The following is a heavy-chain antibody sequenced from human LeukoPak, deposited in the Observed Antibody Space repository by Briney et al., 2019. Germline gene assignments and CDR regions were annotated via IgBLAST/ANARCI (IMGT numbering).Heavy chain of an antibody. D-gene: IGHD4-17*01. CDR3: ARMTTVTTGGDY. CDR1: GYTFTSYG. CDR2: ISAYNGNT. J-gene: IGHJ4*02. Sequence: ASVKVSCRASGYTFTSYGISWVRQAPGQGLEWMGWISAYNGNTNYAQKLQGTVTMTTDTSTSTAYMELRSLRSDDTAVYYCARMTTVTTGGDYWGQGTLVTVSS. V-gene: IGHV1-18*01.